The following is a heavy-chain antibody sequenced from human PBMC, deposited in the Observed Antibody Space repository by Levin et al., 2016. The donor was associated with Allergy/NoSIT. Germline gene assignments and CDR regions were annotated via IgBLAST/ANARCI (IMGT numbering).Heavy chain of an antibody. V-gene: IGHV4-39*01. J-gene: IGHJ4*02. CDR3: ASLYYDILTGYPRFDY. Sequence: GSLRLSCTVSGGSISSSSYYWGWIRQPPGKGLEWIGSIYYSGSTYYNPSLKSRVTISVDTSKNQFSLKLSSVTAADTAVYYCASLYYDILTGYPRFDYWGQGTLVTVSS. CDR1: GGSISSSSYY. CDR2: IYYSGST. D-gene: IGHD3-9*01.